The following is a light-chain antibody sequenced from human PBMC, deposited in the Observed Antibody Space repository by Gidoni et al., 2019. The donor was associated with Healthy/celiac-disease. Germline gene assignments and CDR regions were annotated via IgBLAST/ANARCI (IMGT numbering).Light chain of an antibody. J-gene: IGKJ4*01. CDR3: QQYGSSPLT. CDR1: PSVSSSY. V-gene: IGKV3-20*01. Sequence: EIVLTQSPGTLSLSPGERATLSCRASPSVSSSYLAWYQPKPGQAPGLLIYGASSRATGIPDRFSGSGSGTDFTLTISRLEPEDCAVYYCQQYGSSPLTFGGGTKVEIK. CDR2: GAS.